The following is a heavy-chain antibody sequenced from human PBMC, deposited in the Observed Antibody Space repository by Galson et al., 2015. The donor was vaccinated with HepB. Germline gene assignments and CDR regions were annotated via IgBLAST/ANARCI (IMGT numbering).Heavy chain of an antibody. Sequence: SLRLSCAASGFSFSDSAMSWVRQAPGKGLEWISSIWYGDDNKKYADSVKGRFSISRDNSKNTIYLLMNDLRADDTAVYYCARDQGLLSMVGLCAYTPCGGIDHWGQGTLVTVSS. V-gene: IGHV3-33*08. D-gene: IGHD3-16*01. CDR2: IWYGDDNK. J-gene: IGHJ4*02. CDR3: ARDQGLLSMVGLCAYTPCGGIDH. CDR1: GFSFSDSA.